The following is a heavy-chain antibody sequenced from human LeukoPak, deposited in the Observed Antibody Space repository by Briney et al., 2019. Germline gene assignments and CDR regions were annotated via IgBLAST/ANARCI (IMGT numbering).Heavy chain of an antibody. J-gene: IGHJ6*03. CDR1: EFSVGSNY. CDR3: ARVGGITLALAPSPFPDYNYYYMDV. V-gene: IGHV3-48*04. Sequence: GGSLRLSCAASEFSVGSNYMTWVRQAPGKGLEWVSYISSSSSTIYYTDSVKGRFTISRDNAKKSLYLQMNSLRAEDTAVYYCARVGGITLALAPSPFPDYNYYYMDVWGKGTTVTVSS. CDR2: ISSSSSTI. D-gene: IGHD3-10*01.